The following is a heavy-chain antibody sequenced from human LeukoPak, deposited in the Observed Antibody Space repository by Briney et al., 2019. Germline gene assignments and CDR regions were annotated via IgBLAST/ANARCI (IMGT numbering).Heavy chain of an antibody. J-gene: IGHJ4*02. CDR3: AREGGIIVAGKFDS. D-gene: IGHD6-19*01. V-gene: IGHV3-23*01. CDR1: GFTFSSYA. CDR2: ITDSGGDT. Sequence: GGSLRLSCVASGFTFSSYAMSWVRQGPGKGLEWVSAITDSGGDTYHADSVKGRFTISRDNSKNTLYLQMNSLRAEDTAVYYCAREGGIIVAGKFDSWGQGTLVTVSS.